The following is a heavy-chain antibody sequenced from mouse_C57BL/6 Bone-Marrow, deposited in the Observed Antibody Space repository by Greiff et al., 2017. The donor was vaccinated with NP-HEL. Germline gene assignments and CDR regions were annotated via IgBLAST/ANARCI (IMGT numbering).Heavy chain of an antibody. V-gene: IGHV5-4*03. Sequence: EVKVVESGGGLVKPGGSLKLSCAASGFTFSSYAMSWVRQTPEKRLELVATISDGGSYTYYPDNVKGRFTISRDNAKNNLYLQMSHLKSEDTAMYYCARSTMVTTGDYWGQGTTLTVSS. D-gene: IGHD2-2*01. CDR2: ISDGGSYT. CDR1: GFTFSSYA. J-gene: IGHJ2*01. CDR3: ARSTMVTTGDY.